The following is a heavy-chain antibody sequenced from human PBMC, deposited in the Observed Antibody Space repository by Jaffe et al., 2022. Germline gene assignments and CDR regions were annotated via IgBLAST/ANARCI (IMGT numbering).Heavy chain of an antibody. D-gene: IGHD6-19*01. CDR3: ARGEFGWLVG. V-gene: IGHV4-61*02. J-gene: IGHJ4*02. CDR2: IYTSGST. CDR1: GGSISSGSYY. Sequence: QVQLQESGPGLVKPSQTLSLTCTVSGGSISSGSYYWSWIRQPAGKGLEWIGRIYTSGSTNYNPSLKSRVTISVDTSKNQFSLKLSSVTAADTAVYYCARGEFGWLVGWGQGTLVTVSS.